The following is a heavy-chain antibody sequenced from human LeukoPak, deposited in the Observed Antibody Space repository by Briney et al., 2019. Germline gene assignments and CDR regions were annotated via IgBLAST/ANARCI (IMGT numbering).Heavy chain of an antibody. CDR1: GFTFSNYA. J-gene: IGHJ5*02. V-gene: IGHV3-23*01. CDR2: ISGTGGFTTST. Sequence: PGGSLRLSCAASGFTFSNYAMSWVRHAPGKGLGWVSTISGTGGFTTSTYYAYSVNCRFTISRDNSDNKLYLQMHGLKADDTAVYYCVKDRRSAANSALSWFDPWGQGTLVTVSS. D-gene: IGHD4/OR15-4a*01. CDR3: VKDRRSAANSALSWFDP.